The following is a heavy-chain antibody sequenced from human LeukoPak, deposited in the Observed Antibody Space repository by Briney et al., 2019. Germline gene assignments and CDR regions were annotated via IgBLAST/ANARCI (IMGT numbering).Heavy chain of an antibody. V-gene: IGHV2-70*11. CDR2: IDWDDDK. Sequence: SGPTLVQPTPPLTLTCTFSGFSLSTSGMCVSWIRQPPGKALEWLARIDWDDDKYYSTSLKTRLTISKDTSKNQVVLTMTNIDPVDTATYYCARISGGPVDYWGQGTLVTVS. J-gene: IGHJ4*02. D-gene: IGHD4-23*01. CDR1: GFSLSTSGMC. CDR3: ARISGGPVDY.